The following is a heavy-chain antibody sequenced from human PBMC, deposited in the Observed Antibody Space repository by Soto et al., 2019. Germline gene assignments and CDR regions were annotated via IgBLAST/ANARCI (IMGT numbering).Heavy chain of an antibody. D-gene: IGHD2-15*01. CDR1: GVSISRSSYS. CDR3: ATRQGGSHNWFDP. V-gene: IGHV4-39*01. CDR2: LYYSGNT. Sequence: PSETLSLTCTVSGVSISRSSYSWAWMRQPPGKGLEWIGTLYYSGNTYYNPSLKSRVTISVDTSKNQFSLKLSSVTAADTAVYYCATRQGGSHNWFDPWGQGTLVTVSS. J-gene: IGHJ5*02.